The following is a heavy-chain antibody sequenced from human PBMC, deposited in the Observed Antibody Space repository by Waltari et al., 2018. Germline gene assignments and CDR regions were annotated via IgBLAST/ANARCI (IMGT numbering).Heavy chain of an antibody. J-gene: IGHJ4*02. D-gene: IGHD7-27*01. CDR3: ATGGWGFYLDN. CDR1: GFTFSSYS. V-gene: IGHV3-21*01. CDR2: ISSTGTYT. Sequence: EVQLVESGGGLVKPGGSLRLSCAASGFTFSSYSMNWVRQAPGKGLEWISSISSTGTYTHYADSVKGRVTSSRGNAKNSLYLQMNSLRAEDTGVYWCATGGWGFYLDNWGQGTLVTFSS.